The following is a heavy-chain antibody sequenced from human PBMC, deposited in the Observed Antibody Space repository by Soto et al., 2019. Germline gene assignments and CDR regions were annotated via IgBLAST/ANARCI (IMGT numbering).Heavy chain of an antibody. CDR3: ARVRVGYCSTISCPPAYFDY. D-gene: IGHD2-2*01. CDR1: GFTVSSHY. CDR2: IYSGGST. Sequence: EVQLVESGGGLVQPGGSLRLSCAASGFTVSSHYMSWVRQAPGTGLEWVSVIYSGGSTYYADSVKGRFTISRDNSKNTLYLQMNSLRAEDTAVYYCARVRVGYCSTISCPPAYFDYWGQGTLVTVSS. J-gene: IGHJ4*02. V-gene: IGHV3-66*01.